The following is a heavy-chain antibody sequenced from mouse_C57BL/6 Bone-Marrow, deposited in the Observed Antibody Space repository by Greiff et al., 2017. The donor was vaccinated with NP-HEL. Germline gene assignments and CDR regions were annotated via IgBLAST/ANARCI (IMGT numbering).Heavy chain of an antibody. CDR3: AGAYGNYLDC. J-gene: IGHJ2*01. CDR1: GYSITSGYY. Sequence: VQLKESGPGLVKPSQSLSLTCSVTGYSITSGYYWNWIRRFPGNKLEWVGSISYDGSTNYSPSLKNRISITRDTSKNQFFLKLISVTAEATATDYCAGAYGNYLDCWGQGTTLTVSS. D-gene: IGHD2-10*02. CDR2: ISYDGST. V-gene: IGHV3-6*01.